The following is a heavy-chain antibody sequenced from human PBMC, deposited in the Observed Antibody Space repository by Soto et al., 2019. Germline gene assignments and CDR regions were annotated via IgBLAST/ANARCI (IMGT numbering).Heavy chain of an antibody. CDR1: GFTFSGDW. J-gene: IGHJ5*02. D-gene: IGHD3-3*01. CDR3: SRGRSPYYGYFDP. V-gene: IGHV3-74*01. CDR2: ISPDGTTT. Sequence: GGSLRLSCVASGFTFSGDWMHWVRQVPGKGLVWVSRISPDGTTTYYADSVKGRFTVSRDNAKNTLYLQMNGLRADDTAVYYCSRGRSPYYGYFDPWGPGTLVTVSS.